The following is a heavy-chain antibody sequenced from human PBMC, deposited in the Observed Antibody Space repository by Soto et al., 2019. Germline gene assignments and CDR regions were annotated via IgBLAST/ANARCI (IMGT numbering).Heavy chain of an antibody. Sequence: PGGSLRLSCSASGFTFSSYGMHWVRQAPGKGLEWVAVISYDGSNKYYADSVKGRFTISRDNSKNTLYLQMNSLRAEDTAVYYCAKDCLLNHKTCLIDYWGQGTLVTVSS. CDR1: GFTFSSYG. J-gene: IGHJ4*02. CDR2: ISYDGSNK. D-gene: IGHD2-2*01. CDR3: AKDCLLNHKTCLIDY. V-gene: IGHV3-30*18.